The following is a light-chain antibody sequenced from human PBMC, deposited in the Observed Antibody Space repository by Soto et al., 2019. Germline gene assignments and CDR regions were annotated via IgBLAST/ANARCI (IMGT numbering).Light chain of an antibody. CDR2: RGS. CDR1: QNIRGNE. V-gene: IGKV3-20*01. J-gene: IGKJ1*01. Sequence: EVVLTQSPGTLSLSPGERATLSCRASQNIRGNELAWYQQKPGQAPRLLIYRGSSRATGIPDRFSGRGSGTDFTLSISRREPEDFAVYYCQEYGTSAPWTFGQGTKVEIK. CDR3: QEYGTSAPWT.